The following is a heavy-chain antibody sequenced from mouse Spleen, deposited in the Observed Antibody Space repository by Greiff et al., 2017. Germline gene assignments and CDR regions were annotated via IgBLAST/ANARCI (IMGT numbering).Heavy chain of an antibody. V-gene: IGHV5-15*01. CDR3: ARQESYFDY. CDR1: GFTFSDYG. Sequence: DVKLVESGGGLVKPGGSLKLSCAASGFTFSDYGMAWVRQAPGKGPEWVAFISNLAYSIYYADTVTGRFTISRDNAKNTLYLQMSSLRSEDTAMYYCARQESYFDYWGQGTTLTVSS. CDR2: ISNLAYSI. J-gene: IGHJ2*01.